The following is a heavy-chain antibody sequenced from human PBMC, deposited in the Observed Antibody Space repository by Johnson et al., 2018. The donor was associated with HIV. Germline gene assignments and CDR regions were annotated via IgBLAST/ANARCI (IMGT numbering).Heavy chain of an antibody. V-gene: IGHV3-30-3*01. Sequence: QMLLVESGGGVVQPGRSLRLSCAASGFTFSSYAMHWVRQAPGKGLEWVAVISYDGSNKYYADSVKGRFTIYRDNSKNTLDLQMNSLRAEDTAVYYCAREGAAASSVLELGDNVRGLLGLRWAMWG. CDR3: AREGAAASSVLELGDNVRGLLGLRWAM. D-gene: IGHD6-13*01. CDR1: GFTFSSYA. CDR2: ISYDGSNK. J-gene: IGHJ1*01.